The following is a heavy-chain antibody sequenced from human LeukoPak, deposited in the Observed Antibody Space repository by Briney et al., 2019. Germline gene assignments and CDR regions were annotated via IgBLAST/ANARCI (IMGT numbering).Heavy chain of an antibody. V-gene: IGHV4-34*01. CDR2: INHSGST. CDR3: ARGLPLYYYDSSGHWFDP. Sequence: SETLSLTCAVYGGSFSGYYWSWIRQPPGKGLEWIGEINHSGSTNYNPSLKSRVTISVDTSKNQFSLKLSSVTAADTAVYYCARGLPLYYYDSSGHWFDPWGQGTLVTVSS. D-gene: IGHD3-22*01. CDR1: GGSFSGYY. J-gene: IGHJ5*02.